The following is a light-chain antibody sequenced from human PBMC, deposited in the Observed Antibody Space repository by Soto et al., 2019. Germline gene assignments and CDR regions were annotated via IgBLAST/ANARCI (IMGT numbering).Light chain of an antibody. V-gene: IGKV3-20*01. CDR3: QQYGSSPRT. Sequence: ELVLTQSPGTLSVPRGDRSTVSCRASQSVNSRYLAWYQQKAGQAPRLLIYGASSRATGIPVRFSGSGSGTDFTLTISRLEPEDFAVYYCQQYGSSPRTFGQGTKVDIK. J-gene: IGKJ1*01. CDR1: QSVNSRY. CDR2: GAS.